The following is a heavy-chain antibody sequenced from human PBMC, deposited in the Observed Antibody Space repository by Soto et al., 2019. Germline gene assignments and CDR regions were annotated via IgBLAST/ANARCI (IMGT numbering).Heavy chain of an antibody. CDR3: ARDRGVYGDTFDY. CDR1: GFTFSSYG. CDR2: IWYDGSNK. J-gene: IGHJ4*02. V-gene: IGHV3-33*01. D-gene: IGHD4-17*01. Sequence: QVQLVESGGGVVQPGRSLRLSCAASGFTFSSYGMHWVRQAPGKGLEWVAVIWYDGSNKYYADSVKGRFTISRDNSKNTLYLQMNSLRAEDTAVYYCARDRGVYGDTFDYWGQGTLVTVSS.